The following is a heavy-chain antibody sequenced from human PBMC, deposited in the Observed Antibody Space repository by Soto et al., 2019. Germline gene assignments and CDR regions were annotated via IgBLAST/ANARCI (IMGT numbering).Heavy chain of an antibody. CDR2: LNGGTGQT. CDR1: GYTFSTYA. CDR3: ARGKGMEENYYYYGMAI. J-gene: IGHJ6*02. V-gene: IGHV1-3*01. Sequence: QVQVVQSGAEVKKPGASVKVSCKASGYTFSTYAIHWVRQAPGQSLEWMGWLNGGTGQTRYSQRFQDRVTITRDTSASTAYMEVSSLRPEDTAVYYCARGKGMEENYYYYGMAIWGQGTTVTVSS. D-gene: IGHD1-1*01.